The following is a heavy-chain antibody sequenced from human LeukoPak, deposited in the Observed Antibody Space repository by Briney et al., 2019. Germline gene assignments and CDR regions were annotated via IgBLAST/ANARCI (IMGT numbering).Heavy chain of an antibody. D-gene: IGHD3-22*01. CDR2: IHNSGSS. CDR1: GGSFSSYY. V-gene: IGHV4-59*01. J-gene: IGHJ5*02. Sequence: PSETLSLTCTVSGGSFSSYYWSWIRQPPGKGLEWIGDIHNSGSSNYYASLKSRVTISIDTSKKQFSLKLSSVTAADTAVYYCASEIRAYYYDSSGYSPPSWFDPWGQGTLVTVSS. CDR3: ASEIRAYYYDSSGYSPPSWFDP.